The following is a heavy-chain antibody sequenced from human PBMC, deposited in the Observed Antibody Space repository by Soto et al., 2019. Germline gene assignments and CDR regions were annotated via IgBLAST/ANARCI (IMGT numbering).Heavy chain of an antibody. J-gene: IGHJ5*02. D-gene: IGHD3-3*01. CDR1: GYTFTSYD. CDR3: ARGGYYDFWSGYNWFYP. Sequence: ASVKVSCKASGYTFTSYDINWVRQATGQGLEWMGWMNPNSGNTGYAQKFQGRVTMTRNTSISTAYMELSSLRSEDTAVYYCARGGYYDFWSGYNWFYPWGQGTLVTVS. CDR2: MNPNSGNT. V-gene: IGHV1-8*01.